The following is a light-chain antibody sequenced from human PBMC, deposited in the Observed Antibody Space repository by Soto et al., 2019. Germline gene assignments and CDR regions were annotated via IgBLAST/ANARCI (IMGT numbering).Light chain of an antibody. V-gene: IGKV1-12*01. CDR1: QDIITW. Sequence: DIQMTQSPSYVSASEGDRVTITCRASQDIITWLAWFQQKPGKAPRLLIYSASTLQRGVPSRLSGSGSGTEFTLTINRLQPEDVATYFCQQSDSFPFTFGPGTKVDV. CDR2: SAS. J-gene: IGKJ3*01. CDR3: QQSDSFPFT.